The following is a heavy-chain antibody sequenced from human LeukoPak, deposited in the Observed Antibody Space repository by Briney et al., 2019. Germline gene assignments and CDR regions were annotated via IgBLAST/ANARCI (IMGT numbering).Heavy chain of an antibody. J-gene: IGHJ4*02. D-gene: IGHD3-10*01. CDR2: IKQDGSEM. V-gene: IGHV3-7*01. CDR1: GFTFSNYW. Sequence: TGGSLRLSCAASGFTFSNYWMTWVRQAPGKGLEWVANIKQDGSEMYYVDSVKGRFTISTDNAKNSLYLQMNSLRVEDTAVYYCAETYLVRSLGGQGTLVTVSS. CDR3: AETYLVRSL.